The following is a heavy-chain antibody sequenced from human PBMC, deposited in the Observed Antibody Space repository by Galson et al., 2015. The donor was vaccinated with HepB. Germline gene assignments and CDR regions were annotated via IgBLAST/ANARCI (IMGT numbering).Heavy chain of an antibody. Sequence: VSCKASGYIFTSYAMSWVRQAPGQGLEWMGWINTDTENPTYAQDFTGRFVFSLDASVSTAYLQITNLKAEDTGMYFCARDGFYGSGADYWGQGTLVTVSS. CDR1: GYIFTSYA. J-gene: IGHJ4*02. CDR3: ARDGFYGSGADY. CDR2: INTDTENP. V-gene: IGHV7-4-1*02. D-gene: IGHD3-10*01.